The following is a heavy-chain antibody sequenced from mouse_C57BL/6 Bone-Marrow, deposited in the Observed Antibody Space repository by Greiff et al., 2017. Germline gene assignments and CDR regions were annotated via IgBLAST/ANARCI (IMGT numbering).Heavy chain of an antibody. J-gene: IGHJ4*01. V-gene: IGHV5-4*01. CDR3: AREEEVPYY. CDR2: ISDGGSYT. CDR1: GFTFSSYA. Sequence: DVKLVESGGGLVKPGGSLKLSCAASGFTFSSYAMSWVRQTPEKRLEWVATISDGGSYTYYPDNVKGRFTISRDNAKNNLYLQMSHLKSEDTAVYYCAREEEVPYYWGQGTSVTVSS. D-gene: IGHD2-14*01.